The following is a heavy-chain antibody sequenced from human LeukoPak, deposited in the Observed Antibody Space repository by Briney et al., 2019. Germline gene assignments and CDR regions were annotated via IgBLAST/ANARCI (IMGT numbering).Heavy chain of an antibody. CDR1: GYTFTSYG. CDR3: AREPVNEYYYNSSGYFDY. V-gene: IGHV1-18*01. J-gene: IGHJ4*02. Sequence: RASVNVSCKASGYTFTSYGISWVRQAPGQGLEWMGWISAYNGNTNYAQKLQGRVTMTTDTSTSTAYMELRSLRSDDTAVYYCAREPVNEYYYNSSGYFDYWGQGTLVTVSS. CDR2: ISAYNGNT. D-gene: IGHD3-22*01.